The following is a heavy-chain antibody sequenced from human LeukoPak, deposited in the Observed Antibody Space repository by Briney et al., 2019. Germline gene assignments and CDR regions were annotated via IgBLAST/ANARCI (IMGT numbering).Heavy chain of an antibody. CDR2: INPNSGGT. CDR3: AREIVGATHGNWFDP. J-gene: IGHJ5*02. CDR1: GYTFTGYY. Sequence: ASVKVSCKASGYTFTGYYMHWVQQAPGQGLEWMGWINPNSGGTNYAQKFQGRVTMTRDTSISTAYMELSRLRSDDTAVYYCAREIVGATHGNWFDPWGQGTLVTVSS. D-gene: IGHD1-26*01. V-gene: IGHV1-2*02.